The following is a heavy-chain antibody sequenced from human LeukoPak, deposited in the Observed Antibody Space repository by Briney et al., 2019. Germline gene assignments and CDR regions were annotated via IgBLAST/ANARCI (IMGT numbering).Heavy chain of an antibody. CDR3: AKTYRGEPLPRVYNWFDP. V-gene: IGHV3-23*01. J-gene: IGHJ5*02. CDR2: ISGSGGST. Sequence: PGGSLRLSCVASGFTFSTYAMIWVRQAPGKGLEWVSTISGSGGSTYYADSVKGRFTISRDNSKNTMYLQMNSLRADDTAIYYCAKTYRGEPLPRVYNWFDPWGQGTLVTVSS. CDR1: GFTFSTYA. D-gene: IGHD3-16*01.